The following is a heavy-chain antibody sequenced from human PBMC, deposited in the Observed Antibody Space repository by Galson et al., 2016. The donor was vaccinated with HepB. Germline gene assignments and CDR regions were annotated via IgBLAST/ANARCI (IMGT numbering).Heavy chain of an antibody. J-gene: IGHJ3*02. V-gene: IGHV1-46*01. CDR1: GYTFTSQY. CDR2: INPRGGST. Sequence: SVKVSCKASGYTFTSQYLHWVRQAPGQGLEWMGIINPRGGSTTYAQKFQGRVTMTRDTSTSTVYMELTTLRSEDTAVYYCASTVARTAFHSWGQGTKVTVSS. CDR3: ASTVARTAFHS. D-gene: IGHD5-12*01.